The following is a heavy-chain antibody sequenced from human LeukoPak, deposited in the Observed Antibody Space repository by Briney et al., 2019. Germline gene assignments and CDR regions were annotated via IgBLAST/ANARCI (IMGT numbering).Heavy chain of an antibody. CDR2: ISSSSSYI. CDR1: GFTFSSYS. D-gene: IGHD6-19*01. Sequence: GGSLRLSCAASGFTFSSYSMTWVRQAPGKGLEWVSSISSSSSYIYYADSVKGRFTISRDNAKNSLYLQMNSLRAEDTAVYYCARDLAVAGFLDYWGQGTLVTVSS. V-gene: IGHV3-21*01. CDR3: ARDLAVAGFLDY. J-gene: IGHJ4*02.